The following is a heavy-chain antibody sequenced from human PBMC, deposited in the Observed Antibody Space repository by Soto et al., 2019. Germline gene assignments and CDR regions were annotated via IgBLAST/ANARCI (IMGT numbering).Heavy chain of an antibody. D-gene: IGHD6-19*01. V-gene: IGHV3-23*01. CDR1: GFPFSSYA. Sequence: GGSLRLSCAASGFPFSSYAMSWVRQPPGKGLEWVSAISGGGGSTYYADSVKGRFTISRDNSKNTLYLQMNSLRAEDTAVYYCAKDAQAVARSEIDYWGQGSLVTVS. CDR3: AKDAQAVARSEIDY. CDR2: ISGGGGST. J-gene: IGHJ4*02.